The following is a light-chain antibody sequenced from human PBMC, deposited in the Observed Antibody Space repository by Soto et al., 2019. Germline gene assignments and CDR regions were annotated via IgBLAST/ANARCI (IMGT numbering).Light chain of an antibody. V-gene: IGKV3-20*01. CDR3: QQYGGSPRT. CDR1: QSVSSNS. CDR2: GAS. Sequence: EIVLTQSPGTLSLSPGERATLSCRASQSVSSNSLAWYQHRRGQAPRLLIHGASSRATGILDRFSGSGSGTDFTLTISRLEPEDFAVYYCQQYGGSPRTFGQGTKV. J-gene: IGKJ1*01.